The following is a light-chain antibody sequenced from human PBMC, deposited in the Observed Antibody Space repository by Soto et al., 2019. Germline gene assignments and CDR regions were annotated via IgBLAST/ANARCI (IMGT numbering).Light chain of an antibody. Sequence: EIGLTQSPGTLSLSPGERATLSCRASQSLDSSFLAWYQQKPGQAPRLLIYGASTRASGIPDRISGSGSGTDFTLTISRLEPEDFAVYYCQHYGSFNTFAGGTKVDIK. CDR3: QHYGSFNT. V-gene: IGKV3-20*01. CDR2: GAS. J-gene: IGKJ4*01. CDR1: QSLDSSF.